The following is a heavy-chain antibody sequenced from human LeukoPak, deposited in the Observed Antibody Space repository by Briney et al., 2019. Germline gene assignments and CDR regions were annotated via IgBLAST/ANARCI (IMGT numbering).Heavy chain of an antibody. CDR3: ARDPVEMTTIGHFGFDC. V-gene: IGHV3-21*01. D-gene: IGHD5-24*01. CDR2: ISSSSTYI. Sequence: GGSLRLSCAASGFTFSSYSMNWVRQAPGKGLEWVSSISSSSTYISYADSMKGRFTISRGNAKNSLYLQMNSLRAEDTAVYYCARDPVEMTTIGHFGFDCWGQGTLVTVSS. J-gene: IGHJ4*02. CDR1: GFTFSSYS.